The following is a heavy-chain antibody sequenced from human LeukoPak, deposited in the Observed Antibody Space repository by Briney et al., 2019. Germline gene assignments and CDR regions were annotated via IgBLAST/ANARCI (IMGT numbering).Heavy chain of an antibody. J-gene: IGHJ6*03. CDR3: ARLSGRIVVVPAAIRALGYYYMDV. V-gene: IGHV4-34*01. CDR2: INHSGST. Sequence: PSETLSLTCAVYGGSFSGYYWSWIRQPPGKGLEWIGEINHSGSTNYNPSLKSRVTISVDTSKNQFSLKLSSVTAADTAVYYCARLSGRIVVVPAAIRALGYYYMDVWGKGTTVTVSS. D-gene: IGHD2-2*02. CDR1: GGSFSGYY.